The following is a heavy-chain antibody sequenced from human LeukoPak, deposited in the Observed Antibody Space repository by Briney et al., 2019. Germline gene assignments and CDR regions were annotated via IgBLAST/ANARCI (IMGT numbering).Heavy chain of an antibody. CDR2: ISSTSNYI. J-gene: IGHJ4*02. CDR3: ARDIYYDSSGYYGSVY. D-gene: IGHD3-22*01. CDR1: GFNFNTYS. Sequence: PGGSLRLSCAVSGFNFNTYSMNWVRQAPGKGPEWVSSISSTSNYIYYAESVKGRFAVSRDNAKNSLYLQMNSLRADDTAVYYCARDIYYDSSGYYGSVYWGQGTLVTVSS. V-gene: IGHV3-21*01.